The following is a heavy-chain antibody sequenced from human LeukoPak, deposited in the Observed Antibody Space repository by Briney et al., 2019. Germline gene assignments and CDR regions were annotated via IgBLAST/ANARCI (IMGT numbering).Heavy chain of an antibody. V-gene: IGHV1-46*01. CDR1: GYTFINYY. CDR2: INPSGGST. Sequence: ASVKVSCKASGYTFINYYVHWVRQAPGQGLQWLGMINPSGGSTVYAQKLQGRVTMTTDTSTSTAYMELRSLRSDDTAVYYCARDPYYYDSSGYYYYYYYMDVWGKGTTVTVSS. J-gene: IGHJ6*03. D-gene: IGHD3-22*01. CDR3: ARDPYYYDSSGYYYYYYYMDV.